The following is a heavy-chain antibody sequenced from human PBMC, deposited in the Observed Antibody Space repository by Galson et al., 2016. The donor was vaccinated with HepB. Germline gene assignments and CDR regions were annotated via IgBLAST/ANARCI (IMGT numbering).Heavy chain of an antibody. Sequence: SVKVSCKASGGTFSSHPISWVRQAPGQGLEWMGGIIPIFGTASSVQKFQGIVTITADESTSTAYMELSSLRSEDTALYYCARDFTTANFYYDNNGGFYNYGMDVWGQGTTVTVSS. D-gene: IGHD2-8*01. CDR3: ARDFTTANFYYDNNGGFYNYGMDV. J-gene: IGHJ6*02. CDR2: IIPIFGTA. V-gene: IGHV1-69*13. CDR1: GGTFSSHP.